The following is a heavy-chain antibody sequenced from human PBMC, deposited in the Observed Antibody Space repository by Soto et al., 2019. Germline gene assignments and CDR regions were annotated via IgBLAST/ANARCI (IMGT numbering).Heavy chain of an antibody. Sequence: SLRLSCTASGFTFGDYPVSWFRQAPGRGLDWVGFIRSKVFGGTTEFAASVKGRFTISRDDSKSIAYLQMNSLKTEDTAVYYCTRAPLLTYYDFWSCFSAPTAPPGAFDVWGQGTMVTVSS. D-gene: IGHD3-3*01. CDR2: IRSKVFGGTT. CDR1: GFTFGDYP. CDR3: TRAPLLTYYDFWSCFSAPTAPPGAFDV. V-gene: IGHV3-49*03. J-gene: IGHJ3*01.